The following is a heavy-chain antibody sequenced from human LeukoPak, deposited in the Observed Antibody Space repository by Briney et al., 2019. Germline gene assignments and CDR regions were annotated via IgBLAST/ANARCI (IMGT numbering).Heavy chain of an antibody. V-gene: IGHV4-34*01. CDR2: INHSGST. Sequence: PSETLSLTCAVYGGSFSGYYWSWIRQPPGKGLEWIGEINHSGSTNYNPSLKSRVTISVDTSKNQFSLKLSSVTAADTAVYYCARSSGGSLYYYYYGMDVWGQGTTVTVSS. D-gene: IGHD2-15*01. CDR1: GGSFSGYY. CDR3: ARSSGGSLYYYYYGMDV. J-gene: IGHJ6*02.